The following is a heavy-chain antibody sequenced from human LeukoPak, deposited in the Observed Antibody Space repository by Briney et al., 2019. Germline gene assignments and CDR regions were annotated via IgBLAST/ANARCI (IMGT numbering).Heavy chain of an antibody. Sequence: SETLSLTCTVSGGSIISSSYYWGWIRHPPGKGLEWIGSIHYSRSTYYNPSLKSRVTISVDTSKNLFFLRLISVTAADTPVYYCARLFWSGYYSDYWGQGPLVTVSS. CDR2: IHYSRST. CDR1: GGSIISSSYY. CDR3: ARLFWSGYYSDY. D-gene: IGHD3-3*01. J-gene: IGHJ4*02. V-gene: IGHV4-39*01.